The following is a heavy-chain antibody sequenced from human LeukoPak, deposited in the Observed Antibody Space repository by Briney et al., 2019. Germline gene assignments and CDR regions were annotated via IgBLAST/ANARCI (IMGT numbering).Heavy chain of an antibody. Sequence: GGSLRLSCAASGFTFSSYAMSWVRQAPGKGLEWVSAISGSGGSTYYADSVKGRFTISRDNSKNTLYPQMNSLRAEDTAVYYCAKDLWPSTVVTPGTDYWGQGTLVTVSS. CDR2: ISGSGGST. D-gene: IGHD4-23*01. CDR1: GFTFSSYA. CDR3: AKDLWPSTVVTPGTDY. V-gene: IGHV3-23*01. J-gene: IGHJ4*02.